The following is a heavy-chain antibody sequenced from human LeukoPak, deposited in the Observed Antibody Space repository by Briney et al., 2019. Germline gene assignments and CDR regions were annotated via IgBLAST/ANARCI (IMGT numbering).Heavy chain of an antibody. V-gene: IGHV4-59*02. CDR3: ARDPPEDEWNSLDS. D-gene: IGHD1-7*01. Sequence: SETLSLTCTVSGGSVNGYYWNWIRQAPGKGPEWIGFIHYSGLTVYSPSLQSRVSMSVDTSRDQFSLDLSSVTAADTALYYCARDPPEDEWNSLDSWGQGILVTVSS. CDR2: IHYSGLT. CDR1: GGSVNGYY. J-gene: IGHJ4*02.